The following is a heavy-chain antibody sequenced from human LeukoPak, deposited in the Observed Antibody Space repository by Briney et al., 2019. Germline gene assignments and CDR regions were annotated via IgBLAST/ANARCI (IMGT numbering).Heavy chain of an antibody. Sequence: GGSLRLSCAASGFTVSSNYMSWVRQAPGKGLEWVSVIYSGGSTYYSDSVKGRFTISRDNSKNTLYLQMNSLRAEDTAVYYCAIAGITMVRGVMATPRLYYGMDVWGQGTTVTVSS. CDR3: AIAGITMVRGVMATPRLYYGMDV. CDR2: IYSGGST. D-gene: IGHD3-10*01. CDR1: GFTVSSNY. J-gene: IGHJ6*02. V-gene: IGHV3-66*01.